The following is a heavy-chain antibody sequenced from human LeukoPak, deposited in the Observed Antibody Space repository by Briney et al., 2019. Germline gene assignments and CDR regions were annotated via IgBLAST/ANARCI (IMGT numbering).Heavy chain of an antibody. Sequence: ASVKVSCKASGYTFTSFGISWLRQAPGQGLEWMGWIGAYNGNTDYAQQLQDRVTMTTDTSTNTAYMELRSLKSDDTAVYYCARVGQYCSSASCFDYWGQGTLVTVSS. J-gene: IGHJ4*02. CDR3: ARVGQYCSSASCFDY. D-gene: IGHD2-2*01. CDR2: IGAYNGNT. V-gene: IGHV1-18*01. CDR1: GYTFTSFG.